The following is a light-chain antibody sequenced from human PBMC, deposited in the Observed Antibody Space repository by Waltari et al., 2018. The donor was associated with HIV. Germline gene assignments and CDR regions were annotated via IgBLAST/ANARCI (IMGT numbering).Light chain of an antibody. J-gene: IGLJ2*01. CDR2: EVT. CDR3: SSYAGSNNLI. V-gene: IGLV2-8*01. Sequence: QSALTQPLSASGSPGQSVTISCTGTSSDVGGYDYVSWYQQHPGKAPKLMLYEVTKRPSGVPDRFSGPKSGNTASLTVSGLQTEDEADYYCSSYAGSNNLIFGGGTKLTVL. CDR1: SSDVGGYDY.